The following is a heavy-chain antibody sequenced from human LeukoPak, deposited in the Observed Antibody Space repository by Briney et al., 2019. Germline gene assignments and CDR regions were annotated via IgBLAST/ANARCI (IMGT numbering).Heavy chain of an antibody. V-gene: IGHV4-38-2*02. Sequence: SETLSLTCTVSGYSISSGYYWAWIRQPPGKGLEWIGSIFHTGSTYHNPPLKSRVTISVDTSKNQFSLKLSSVTAADTAVYYCARVSYQEGVDYWGQGTLVTVSS. J-gene: IGHJ4*02. D-gene: IGHD2-2*01. CDR1: GYSISSGYY. CDR2: IFHTGST. CDR3: ARVSYQEGVDY.